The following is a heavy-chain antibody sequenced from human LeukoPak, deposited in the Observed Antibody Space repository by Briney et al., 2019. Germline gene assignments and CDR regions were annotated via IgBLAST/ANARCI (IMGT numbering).Heavy chain of an antibody. CDR3: ARKAVGDAFDI. CDR2: ISGNGAGT. D-gene: IGHD6-19*01. Sequence: GGSLRLSCTPSGFTFSSHAMSWVRQAPGKGLEWVSGISGNGAGTYYADSVKGRFTISRDNSKNTLYLQMNSLRAEDTAVYYCARKAVGDAFDIWGQGTMVTVSS. V-gene: IGHV3-23*01. CDR1: GFTFSSHA. J-gene: IGHJ3*02.